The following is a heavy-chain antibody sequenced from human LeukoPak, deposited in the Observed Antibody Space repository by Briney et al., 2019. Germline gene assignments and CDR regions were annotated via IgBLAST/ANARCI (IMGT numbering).Heavy chain of an antibody. CDR1: GFTFSSYA. V-gene: IGHV3-30*04. CDR2: ISYDGSNK. CDR3: ARDGGYYRHWFDP. Sequence: GGSLRLSCAASGFTFSSYAMHWVRQAPGKGLEWVAVISYDGSNKYYADSVKGRFTISRDNSQNTLYLQMNSLRAEDTAVYYCARDGGYYRHWFDPWGQGTLVTVSS. D-gene: IGHD1-26*01. J-gene: IGHJ5*02.